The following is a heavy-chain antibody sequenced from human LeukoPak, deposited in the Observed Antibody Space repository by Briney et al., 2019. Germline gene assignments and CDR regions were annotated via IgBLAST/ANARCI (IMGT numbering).Heavy chain of an antibody. CDR2: IYYSGST. J-gene: IGHJ4*02. CDR1: GFTFSSYA. D-gene: IGHD5-18*01. Sequence: GSLRLSCAASGFTFSSYAMSWVRQAPGKGLEWIGYIYYSGSTNYNPSLKSRVTISVDTSKNQFSLKLSSVTAADTAVYYCARHNIWDTAMTWDYWGQGTLVTVSS. CDR3: ARHNIWDTAMTWDY. V-gene: IGHV4-59*08.